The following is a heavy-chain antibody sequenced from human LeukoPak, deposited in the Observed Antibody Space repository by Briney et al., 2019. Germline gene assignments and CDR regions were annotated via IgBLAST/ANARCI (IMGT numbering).Heavy chain of an antibody. CDR2: ISAYNGNT. Sequence: GASVKVSCKASGYTFTSYGISWVRQAPGQGLEWTGWISAYNGNTNYAQKLQGRATMTTDTSTSTAYMELRSLRSDDTAVYYCARAPPYYYDSSPSFDYWGQETLVTVSS. V-gene: IGHV1-18*01. J-gene: IGHJ4*02. D-gene: IGHD3-22*01. CDR3: ARAPPYYYDSSPSFDY. CDR1: GYTFTSYG.